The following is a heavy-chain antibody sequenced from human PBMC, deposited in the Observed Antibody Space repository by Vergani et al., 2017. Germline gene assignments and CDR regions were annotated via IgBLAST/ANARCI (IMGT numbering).Heavy chain of an antibody. Sequence: EVQLVESGGGLVQPGGSLRLSCAAPGFTFSSYEMNWVRQAPGKGLEWVSYISSSGSTIYYADSVKGRFTISRDNAKNSLYLQMNSLRAEDTAVYYCAREEGRQLVPGRNEPFDYWGQGTLVTVSS. J-gene: IGHJ4*02. CDR3: AREEGRQLVPGRNEPFDY. D-gene: IGHD6-6*01. CDR2: ISSSGSTI. V-gene: IGHV3-48*03. CDR1: GFTFSSYE.